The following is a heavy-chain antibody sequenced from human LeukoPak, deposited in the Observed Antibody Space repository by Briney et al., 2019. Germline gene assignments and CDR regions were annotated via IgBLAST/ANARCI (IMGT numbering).Heavy chain of an antibody. V-gene: IGHV3-7*01. J-gene: IGHJ4*02. CDR2: IKQDGSEK. CDR3: ARHDHYSGGSCVY. Sequence: GGSLRLSCAASGFTFSSYWMSWVRQAPGKGLEWVANIKQDGSEKYYVDSVKGRFTISRDNAKNSLYPQMNSLRAEDTAVYYCARHDHYSGGSCVYWGQGTLVTVSS. D-gene: IGHD2-15*01. CDR1: GFTFSSYW.